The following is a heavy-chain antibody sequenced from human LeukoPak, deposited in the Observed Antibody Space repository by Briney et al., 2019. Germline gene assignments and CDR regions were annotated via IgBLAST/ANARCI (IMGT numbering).Heavy chain of an antibody. CDR2: IYTTGFT. D-gene: IGHD3-10*01. CDR1: TDSIGNYY. V-gene: IGHV4-4*07. CDR3: ATILIRGLTDMDV. J-gene: IGHJ6*03. Sequence: SETLSLTRTIFTDSIGNYYWSWLRQPAGKGLEWIGRIYTTGFTDYNPSLKSRVTMSIDTSKNQFSLEMSSVTAADTAVYYCATILIRGLTDMDVWGEGTTVTVSS.